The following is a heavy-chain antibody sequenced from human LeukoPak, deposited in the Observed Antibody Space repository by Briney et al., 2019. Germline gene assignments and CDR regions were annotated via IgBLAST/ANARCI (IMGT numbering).Heavy chain of an antibody. V-gene: IGHV3-48*02. J-gene: IGHJ4*02. CDR2: ISSGSGTI. CDR1: GFTFSSHS. CDR3: AREAIKDY. Sequence: GGSLRLSCEVSGFTFSSHSMNWDRQAPGKGLEWVSYISSGSGTIYYADSVKGRFTIARDDAKNSLYLQMSSLRDEDTAVYYCAREAIKDYWGQGTLVTVSS.